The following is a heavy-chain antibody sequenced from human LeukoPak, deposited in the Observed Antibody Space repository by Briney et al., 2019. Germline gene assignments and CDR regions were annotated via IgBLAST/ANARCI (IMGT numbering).Heavy chain of an antibody. CDR1: GITLNNYG. D-gene: IGHD3-22*01. V-gene: IGHV3-23*01. CDR2: ISGSGGNT. J-gene: IGHJ4*02. CDR3: AKRGVVIRVILVGFHKEAYYFDS. Sequence: GGSLRLSCAVSGITLNNYGMSWVRQAPGKGLEWVSGISGSGGNTYYADSVKGRFTISRDNSKNTLYLQMNSLRAEDTAGYFCAKRGVVIRVILVGFHKEAYYFDSWGQGALVTVSS.